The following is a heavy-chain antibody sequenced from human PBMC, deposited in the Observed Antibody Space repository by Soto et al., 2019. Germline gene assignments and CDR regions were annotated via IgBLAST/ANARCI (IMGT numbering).Heavy chain of an antibody. D-gene: IGHD2-2*01. J-gene: IGHJ6*02. CDR1: GYSFTSYW. V-gene: IGHV5-51*01. CDR2: IYPGDSDT. CDR3: ARNKGYCSSTSCYGMDV. Sequence: GESLKIYCNGSGYSFTSYWIFWVRQMPWKGLEWMGTIYPGDSDTRYSPSFQGQVTISADKSISTAYLQWNSLKASDTAMYFCARNKGYCSSTSCYGMDVWGQGAAVTVSS.